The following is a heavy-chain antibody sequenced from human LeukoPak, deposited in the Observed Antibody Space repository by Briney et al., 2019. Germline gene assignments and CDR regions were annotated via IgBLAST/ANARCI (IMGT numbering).Heavy chain of an antibody. CDR3: ATGGSYAPFGY. V-gene: IGHV3-30*03. Sequence: GRSLRLSCAASGFTFSSYGMHWVRQAPGKGLEWVAVISYDGSNKYYADSVRGRFTISRDNAKSTLYLQMNSLRDEDTAVYFCATGGSYAPFGYWGQGTLVTVSS. D-gene: IGHD1-26*01. J-gene: IGHJ4*02. CDR2: ISYDGSNK. CDR1: GFTFSSYG.